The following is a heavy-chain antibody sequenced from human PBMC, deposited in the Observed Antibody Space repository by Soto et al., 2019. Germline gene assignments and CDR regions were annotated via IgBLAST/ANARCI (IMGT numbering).Heavy chain of an antibody. V-gene: IGHV4-30-4*01. D-gene: IGHD6-13*01. Sequence: QVQLQESGPGLVKPSQTLSLTCTVSGGSISSGDYYWSWIRQPPGKGLEWIGYIYYSGSTYYNPSLKSRVTISVDTSKNQFSLKLSSVTAADTAVYYCARVVAAAGNSAHFDLWGRGTLVTVSS. CDR2: IYYSGST. CDR1: GGSISSGDYY. CDR3: ARVVAAAGNSAHFDL. J-gene: IGHJ2*01.